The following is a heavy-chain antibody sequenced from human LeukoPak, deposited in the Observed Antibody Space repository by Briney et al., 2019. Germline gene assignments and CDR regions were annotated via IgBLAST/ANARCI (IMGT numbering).Heavy chain of an antibody. CDR2: INHSGST. D-gene: IGHD6-6*01. CDR1: GGSFSGYY. CDR3: ARARRGSTSSPFRSSIAARNHFDY. V-gene: IGHV4-34*01. J-gene: IGHJ4*02. Sequence: PSETLSLTCAVYGGSFSGYYWSWVRQPPGKGLEGMGEINHSGSTNYNPSLKTRFTISVDTSKTQFSLKLSSVTAADTAVYYCARARRGSTSSPFRSSIAARNHFDYWGQGTLVTVSS.